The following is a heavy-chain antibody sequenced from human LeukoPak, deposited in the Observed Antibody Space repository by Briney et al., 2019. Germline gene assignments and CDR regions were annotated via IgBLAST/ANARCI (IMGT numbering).Heavy chain of an antibody. J-gene: IGHJ2*01. CDR2: ISRSSSTI. CDR1: GLTFSSYT. CDR3: ARFDLWEEGWYFDL. D-gene: IGHD1-26*01. Sequence: GGSLRLSCAASGLTFSSYTMTWVRQAPGKGLEWVSYISRSSSTIYYADSVKGRFTISRDNAKNSLYLQMNSLRAEDTAVYYCARFDLWEEGWYFDLWGRGTLVTVSS. V-gene: IGHV3-48*01.